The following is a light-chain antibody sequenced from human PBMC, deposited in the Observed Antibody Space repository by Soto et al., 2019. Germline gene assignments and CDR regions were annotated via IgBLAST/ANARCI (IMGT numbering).Light chain of an antibody. Sequence: QPASGSGVPGQASTISCTGNSRDVGGYNYVSWYQQHPGKAPKLMIYDVSNRPSGVSNRFSGSKSGNTASLTISGLQAEDEADYYCSSYTSSSTPYVFGTVTKVTVL. CDR1: SRDVGGYNY. J-gene: IGLJ1*01. V-gene: IGLV2-14*01. CDR2: DVS. CDR3: SSYTSSSTPYV.